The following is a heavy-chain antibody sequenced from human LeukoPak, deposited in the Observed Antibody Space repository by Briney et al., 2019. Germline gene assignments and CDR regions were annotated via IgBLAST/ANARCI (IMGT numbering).Heavy chain of an antibody. Sequence: AXHWVRXAPGKGLEWVAIISYDGSNKYCADSVKGRFTISRDNSRNTLYLQMNSLRAEDTAVYYCARDRSSSWYYFDFDYWGQGTLVTVSS. CDR3: ARDRSSSWYYFDFDY. J-gene: IGHJ4*02. CDR2: ISYDGSNK. CDR1: A. V-gene: IGHV3-30-3*01. D-gene: IGHD6-13*01.